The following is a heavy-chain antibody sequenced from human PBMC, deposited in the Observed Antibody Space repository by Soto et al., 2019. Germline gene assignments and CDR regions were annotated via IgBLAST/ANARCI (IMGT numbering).Heavy chain of an antibody. J-gene: IGHJ4*02. D-gene: IGHD6-13*01. CDR3: AKETAGIGIPLFDH. V-gene: IGHV3-23*01. CDR1: GFPLTTYA. CDR2: VSDDGGA. Sequence: GGSLRLSCAVSGFPLTTYALSWVRQAPGKRLEWVSAVSDDGGAHYASSVMGRFIVSRDLSKSTVYLEINGLTAEDTALYYCAKETAGIGIPLFDHLGQGIMVTVSS.